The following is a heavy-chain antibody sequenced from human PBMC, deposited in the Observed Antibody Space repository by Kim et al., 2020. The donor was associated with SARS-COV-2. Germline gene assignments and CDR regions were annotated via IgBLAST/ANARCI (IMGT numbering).Heavy chain of an antibody. CDR2: IIPIFGTA. CDR1: GGTFSSYA. Sequence: SVKVSCKASGGTFSSYAISWVRQAPGQGLEWMGGIIPIFGTANYAQKFQGRVTITADESTSTAYMELSSLRSEDTAVYYCARDSLSYDILTGYYFDGMDVWGQGTTVTVSS. CDR3: ARDSLSYDILTGYYFDGMDV. V-gene: IGHV1-69*13. J-gene: IGHJ6*02. D-gene: IGHD3-9*01.